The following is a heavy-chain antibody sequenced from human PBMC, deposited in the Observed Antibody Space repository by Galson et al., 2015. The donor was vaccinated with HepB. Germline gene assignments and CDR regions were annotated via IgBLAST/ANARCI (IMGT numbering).Heavy chain of an antibody. CDR3: ARTRGGGDYRGDFDY. D-gene: IGHD4-17*01. Sequence: SVKVSCKASGYTFTFFGITWVRQAPGQGLEWMGWISAVNGRTNYAQKFQDRVSMTIDTSTSTGYMELRSLRSDDTAVYYCARTRGGGDYRGDFDYWGQGTLVTVSS. V-gene: IGHV1-18*01. CDR2: ISAVNGRT. J-gene: IGHJ4*02. CDR1: GYTFTFFG.